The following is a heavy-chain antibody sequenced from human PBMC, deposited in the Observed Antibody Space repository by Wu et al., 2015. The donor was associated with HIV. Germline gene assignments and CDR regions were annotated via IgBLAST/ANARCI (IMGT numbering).Heavy chain of an antibody. CDR3: ARDRRGRSGGWARYYYNGMDI. Sequence: QIQLVQSRAAVKKPGASVQVSCKTSTYTFTNYGINWVRQAPGQGLEWMGWINPNNGNPKYAQRFQDRVTMTIDTSTSTAYMELRSLRSDDTAVLYCARDRRGRSGGWARYYYNGMDIWGQGTTVTVSS. CDR2: INPNNGNP. CDR1: TYTFTNYG. V-gene: IGHV1-18*01. J-gene: IGHJ6*02. D-gene: IGHD3-3*01.